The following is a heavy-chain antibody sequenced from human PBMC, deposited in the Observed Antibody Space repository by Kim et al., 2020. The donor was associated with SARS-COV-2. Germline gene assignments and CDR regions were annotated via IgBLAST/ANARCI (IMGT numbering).Heavy chain of an antibody. CDR1: GFTFSDYY. D-gene: IGHD3-10*01. Sequence: GGSLRLSCAASGFTFSDYYMSWIRQAPGKGLEWVSYISSSGSTIYYADSVKGRFTISRDNAKNSLYLQMNSLRAEDTAVYYCARDSTSGSYYGDPFRFSDGMDVWGQGTTVTVSS. CDR2: ISSSGSTI. V-gene: IGHV3-11*01. J-gene: IGHJ6*02. CDR3: ARDSTSGSYYGDPFRFSDGMDV.